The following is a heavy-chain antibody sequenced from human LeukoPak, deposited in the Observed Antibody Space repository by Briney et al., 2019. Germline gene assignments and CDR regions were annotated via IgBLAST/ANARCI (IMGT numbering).Heavy chain of an antibody. D-gene: IGHD4-17*01. CDR3: ARLGARQMLEY. Sequence: AGGSLRLSCAASGFTFDDYAMHWVRQAPGKGLEWVSGISWNSGSLDYADSVKGRFTISRDNARNSLYLQMDSLRAEDTAVYYCARLGARQMLEYWGQGTLVTVSS. J-gene: IGHJ4*02. CDR2: ISWNSGSL. V-gene: IGHV3-9*01. CDR1: GFTFDDYA.